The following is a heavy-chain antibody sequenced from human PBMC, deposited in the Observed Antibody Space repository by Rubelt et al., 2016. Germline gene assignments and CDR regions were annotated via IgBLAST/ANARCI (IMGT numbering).Heavy chain of an antibody. Sequence: QVQLQESGPGLVKPSQTLSLTCTDSGGSISSGGYYWSWIRQHPGKGLEWIGYIYYSGSTYYNPSLKSRVTISVDTSKNQFSLKLSSVTAAGTAVYYGARGHYYDSSGPQAAFDIWGQGTMVTASS. CDR1: GGSISSGGYY. V-gene: IGHV4-31*03. J-gene: IGHJ3*02. CDR3: ARGHYYDSSGPQAAFDI. CDR2: IYYSGST. D-gene: IGHD3-22*01.